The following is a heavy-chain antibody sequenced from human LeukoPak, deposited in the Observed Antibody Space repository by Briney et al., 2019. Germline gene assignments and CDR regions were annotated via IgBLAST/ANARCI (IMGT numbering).Heavy chain of an antibody. Sequence: SETLSLTCTVSGGSISSYYWIWIRQPPGKGLEWIGYIYYSGSTNYNPSLKSRVTISVDTSKNQFSLKLSSVTAADTAVYYCARGDFDPIYPYFDYWGQGTLVTVSS. CDR2: IYYSGST. CDR3: ARGDFDPIYPYFDY. D-gene: IGHD3-9*01. J-gene: IGHJ4*02. CDR1: GGSISSYY. V-gene: IGHV4-59*01.